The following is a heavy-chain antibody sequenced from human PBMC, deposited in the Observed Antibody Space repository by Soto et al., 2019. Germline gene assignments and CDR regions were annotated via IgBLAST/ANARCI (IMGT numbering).Heavy chain of an antibody. J-gene: IGHJ4*02. Sequence: QVPVVQSGAEVKKPGASVKVSCKTSGYTFTNYHVHWVRQAPGQGLEWMGAINPNGGSTTYAQHLHGRVTMTSDSSTSTVYMEMGSLRSDDSAVYYCALPKNTLGWYTFWGEGTLVTVS. V-gene: IGHV1-46*01. CDR2: INPNGGST. CDR3: ALPKNTLGWYTF. D-gene: IGHD6-19*01. CDR1: GYTFTNYH.